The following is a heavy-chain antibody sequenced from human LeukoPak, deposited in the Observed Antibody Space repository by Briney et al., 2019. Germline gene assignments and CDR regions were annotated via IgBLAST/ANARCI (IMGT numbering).Heavy chain of an antibody. CDR3: ARRDSPFDL. J-gene: IGHJ2*01. CDR1: GGSISSYY. CDR2: IYYSGST. D-gene: IGHD3-22*01. V-gene: IGHV4-59*01. Sequence: KPSETLSLTCTVSGGSISSYYWSGIRQPPGKGLEWIGYIYYSGSTNYNPSLKSRVTISVDTSKKQFSLKVRSVTAADTAVYYCARRDSPFDLWGRGTLVTVS.